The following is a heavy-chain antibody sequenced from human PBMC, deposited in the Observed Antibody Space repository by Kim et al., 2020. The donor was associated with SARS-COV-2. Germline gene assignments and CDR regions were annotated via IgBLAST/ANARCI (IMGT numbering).Heavy chain of an antibody. CDR3: AGESYSNYYWVHMDV. Sequence: GGSLRLSWTPSSFSFNNSDMRWVRQAQGKGLEWVSYISSSVYTINYADSVKGRFTISRDNARNSLYLQLTGLGAEDTAVYYCAGESYSNYYWVHMDVWGKGTTVTVSS. D-gene: IGHD1-26*01. CDR1: SFSFNNSD. J-gene: IGHJ6*03. V-gene: IGHV3-48*03. CDR2: ISSSVYTI.